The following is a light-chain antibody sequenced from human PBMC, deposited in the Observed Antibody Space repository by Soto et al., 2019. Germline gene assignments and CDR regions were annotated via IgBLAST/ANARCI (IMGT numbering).Light chain of an antibody. V-gene: IGKV1-33*01. J-gene: IGKJ1*01. CDR3: QQYDNLPS. Sequence: DIQMTQCPSSLSASVGDRVTITCQAGQGISHDLNWYQQKPGKAPKLLIYDASNLETGVPSRFSGSGSGTDFTFTISSLQPEDIATYYCQQYDNLPSFGQGTKVXIK. CDR1: QGISHD. CDR2: DAS.